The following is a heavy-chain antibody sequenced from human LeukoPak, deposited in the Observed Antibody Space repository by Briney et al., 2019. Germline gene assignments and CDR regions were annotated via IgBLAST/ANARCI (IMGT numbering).Heavy chain of an antibody. CDR2: ISGSGDST. CDR1: GFTSSSHA. D-gene: IGHD3-3*01. Sequence: PGGSLRLSCAASGFTSSSHAMSWVRQAPGKGLEWVSVISGSGDSTYYADSVKGRFTISRDNSKNTLYLQVNSLRAEDTAIYYCTWGGSGYYAYWGQGTLVTVSS. V-gene: IGHV3-23*01. CDR3: TWGGSGYYAY. J-gene: IGHJ4*02.